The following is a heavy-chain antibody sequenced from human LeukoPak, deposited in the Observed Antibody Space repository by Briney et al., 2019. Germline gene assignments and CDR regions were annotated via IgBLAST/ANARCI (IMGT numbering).Heavy chain of an antibody. Sequence: SETLSPTCTVSGGSIGSSSYYWGWIRQPPGKGLEWIGSIYYSGSTYYNPSLKSRVTISVDTSKNQFSLKLSSVTAADTAVYHCARNGDAFDIWGQGTMVTVSS. J-gene: IGHJ3*02. CDR2: IYYSGST. D-gene: IGHD1-1*01. V-gene: IGHV4-39*01. CDR3: ARNGDAFDI. CDR1: GGSIGSSSYY.